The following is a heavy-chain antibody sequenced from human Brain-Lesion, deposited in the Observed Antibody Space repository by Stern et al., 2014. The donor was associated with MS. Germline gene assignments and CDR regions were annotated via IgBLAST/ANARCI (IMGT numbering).Heavy chain of an antibody. J-gene: IGHJ4*02. V-gene: IGHV1-24*01. D-gene: IGHD1-26*01. CDR1: GYTLTDLS. Sequence: VQLVQSGAEVKKPGASVKVSCKVSGYTLTDLSMHWVRQAPRKGLEWMGGFDPEDGKTIYAQKFQARVTMTEDTSTDTAYMELSSLRSEDTAVYYCATLSPGAGGNYYRHFDYWGQGTLVTVSS. CDR3: ATLSPGAGGNYYRHFDY. CDR2: FDPEDGKT.